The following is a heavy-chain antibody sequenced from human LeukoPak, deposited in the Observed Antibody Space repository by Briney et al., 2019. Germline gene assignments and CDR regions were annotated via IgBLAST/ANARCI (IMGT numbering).Heavy chain of an antibody. CDR1: GGSISSTIYY. CDR2: IYSSGST. V-gene: IGHV4-39*01. CDR3: ARGRGDTIFGVVPGYRY. J-gene: IGHJ4*02. Sequence: SETLSLTCIVSGGSISSTIYYWGWIRQPPGRGLEWIGSIYSSGSTYYNPSLQSRVSISVDTSKNEFSLKLSSVTAADTAVYYCARGRGDTIFGVVPGYRYWGQGTLVTVSS. D-gene: IGHD3-3*01.